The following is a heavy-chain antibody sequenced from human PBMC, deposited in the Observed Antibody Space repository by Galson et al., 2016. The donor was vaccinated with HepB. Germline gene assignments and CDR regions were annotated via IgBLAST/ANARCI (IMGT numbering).Heavy chain of an antibody. D-gene: IGHD2-15*01. CDR2: IRSKTFGGTT. J-gene: IGHJ4*02. CDR3: TRQGFCTGGTCYYSRLPDY. CDR1: GFTFGDYS. Sequence: SLRLSCAASGFTFGDYSLSWFRQAPGKGLEWVGVIRSKTFGGTTGYAASVKGRFTIPRDDSKSIAYLQLNSLKTEDTAVYYCTRQGFCTGGTCYYSRLPDYWGQGTLVTVSS. V-gene: IGHV3-49*03.